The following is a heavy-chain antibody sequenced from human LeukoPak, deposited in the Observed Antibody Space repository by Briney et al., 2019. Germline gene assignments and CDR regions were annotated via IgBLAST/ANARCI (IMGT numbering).Heavy chain of an antibody. J-gene: IGHJ4*02. Sequence: GGSLILSCAASGFTFSGYEMNWVRQAPGKGLEWVSYISRSGTIISYADSVRGRLTISRDNAKNSLYLQMNSLRAEDTAVYYCARERDDYYFDYWGQGTLVTVSS. CDR3: ARERDDYYFDY. CDR2: ISRSGTII. D-gene: IGHD3-3*01. CDR1: GFTFSGYE. V-gene: IGHV3-48*03.